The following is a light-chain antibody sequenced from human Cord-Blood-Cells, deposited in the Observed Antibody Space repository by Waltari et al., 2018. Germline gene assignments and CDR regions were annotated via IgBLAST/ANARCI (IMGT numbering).Light chain of an antibody. CDR2: KDS. J-gene: IGLJ3*02. Sequence: SYELTQPPSVSVSLGQMARITCSGEALPKKYAYWYQQKPGQFPVLVIYKDSERPSGIHRRFSGSSSGKIVTLTISGVQAEDEADYYCLSADSSGTYRVFGGGTKLTVL. CDR3: LSADSSGTYRV. V-gene: IGLV3-16*01. CDR1: ALPKKY.